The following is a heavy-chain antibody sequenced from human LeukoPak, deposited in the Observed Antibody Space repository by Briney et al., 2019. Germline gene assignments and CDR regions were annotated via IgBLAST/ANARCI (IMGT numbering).Heavy chain of an antibody. V-gene: IGHV1-2*02. CDR1: GYTFTGYY. J-gene: IGHJ4*02. D-gene: IGHD3-10*01. CDR2: INPNSGGT. Sequence: ASVKVSCKASGYTFTGYYMHWVRQAPGRGLEWMGWINPNSGGTNYAQKFQGRVTMTRDTSISTAYMELSRLRSDDTAVYYCARPKAVILGGSGSYSSLDHWGQGTLVTVSS. CDR3: ARPKAVILGGSGSYSSLDH.